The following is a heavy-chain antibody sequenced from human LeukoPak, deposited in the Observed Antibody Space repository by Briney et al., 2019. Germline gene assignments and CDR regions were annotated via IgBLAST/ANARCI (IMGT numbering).Heavy chain of an antibody. J-gene: IGHJ6*02. V-gene: IGHV4-30-4*01. CDR1: GGSFSGYY. Sequence: TSETLSLTCAVYGGSFSGYYWSWIRQPPGKGLEWIGYIYYSGSTYYNPSLKSRVTISVDTSKNQFSLKLSSVTAADTAVYYCAREPPNYGMDVWGQGTTVTVSS. CDR3: AREPPNYGMDV. CDR2: IYYSGST.